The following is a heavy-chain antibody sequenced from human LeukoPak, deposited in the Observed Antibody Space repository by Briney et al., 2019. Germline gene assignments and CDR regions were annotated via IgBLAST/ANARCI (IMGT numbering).Heavy chain of an antibody. CDR1: GSTFSSYG. CDR3: ARGDSGYDFLDY. Sequence: GGSLRLSCAASGSTFSSYGMHWVRQAPGKGLEWVAVIWYDGSNKYYADSVKGRFTISRDNSKNTLYLQMNSLRAEDTAVYYCARGDSGYDFLDYWGQGTLVTVSS. V-gene: IGHV3-33*01. CDR2: IWYDGSNK. D-gene: IGHD5-12*01. J-gene: IGHJ4*02.